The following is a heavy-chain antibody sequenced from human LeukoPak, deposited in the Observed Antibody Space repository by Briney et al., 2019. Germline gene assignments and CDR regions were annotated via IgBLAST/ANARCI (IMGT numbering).Heavy chain of an antibody. Sequence: GGSLRLSCRASGFTFSSCAMHCVRQAPGKGLEYVSDISSNGGSAYYADSVKGRFTISRDNSKNTLYLQMSSLRAEDTAVYYCVEDPAMAGTRYFYYWGQGTLVTVSS. CDR3: VEDPAMAGTRYFYY. CDR1: GFTFSSCA. D-gene: IGHD6-19*01. CDR2: ISSNGGSA. J-gene: IGHJ4*02. V-gene: IGHV3-64D*09.